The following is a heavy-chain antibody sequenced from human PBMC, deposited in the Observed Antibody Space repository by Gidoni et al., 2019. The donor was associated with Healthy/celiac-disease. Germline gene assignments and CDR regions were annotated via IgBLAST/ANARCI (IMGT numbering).Heavy chain of an antibody. Sequence: QVQLVQSGAEVKKPGASVKVYCKASGYTFTGYYMHWVRHAPGQGLEWMGWINPNSGGPNHAQQFQGCVTMTRDTSISTAYIELSRLRSDDTAVFYCARGLQFRYGMDVWGQGTTVTVSS. V-gene: IGHV1-2*04. J-gene: IGHJ6*02. CDR3: ARGLQFRYGMDV. CDR1: GYTFTGYY. CDR2: INPNSGGP.